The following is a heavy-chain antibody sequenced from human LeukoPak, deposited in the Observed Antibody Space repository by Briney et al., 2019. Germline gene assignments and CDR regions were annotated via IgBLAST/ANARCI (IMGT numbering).Heavy chain of an antibody. CDR3: AGTQDFGVVIGGFDP. CDR2: ISSSGSTI. D-gene: IGHD3-3*01. J-gene: IGHJ5*02. Sequence: PSETLSLTCAVYGGSFSGYYWSWIRQPPGKGLEWVSYISSSGSTIYYADSVKGRFTISRDNAKNSLYLQMNSLRAEDTAVYYCAGTQDFGVVIGGFDPWGQGTLVTVSS. CDR1: GGSFSGYY. V-gene: IGHV3-11*04.